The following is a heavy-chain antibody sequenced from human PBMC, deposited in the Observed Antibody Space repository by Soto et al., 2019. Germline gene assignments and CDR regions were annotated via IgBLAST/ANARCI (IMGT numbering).Heavy chain of an antibody. V-gene: IGHV4-30-2*01. Sequence: QLQMQESGSGLVKPSQTLSLTCTVSGGSISCGGYSWRCTRQTPGKGLEWIGYIYPTGKTYYNPSLENRATLSIDTSQNQFSLQLTSVTAADTAVYYCARAPPGPAPRWGVWGHGTTVTVSS. J-gene: IGHJ6*02. CDR2: IYPTGKT. CDR3: ARAPPGPAPRWGV. D-gene: IGHD3-16*01. CDR1: GGSISCGGYS.